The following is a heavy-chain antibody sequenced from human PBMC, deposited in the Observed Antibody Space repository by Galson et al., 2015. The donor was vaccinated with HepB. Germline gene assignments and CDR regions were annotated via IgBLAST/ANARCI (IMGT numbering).Heavy chain of an antibody. J-gene: IGHJ3*02. CDR3: ARGYCSSISCYVGAFDI. D-gene: IGHD2-2*01. Sequence: SLRLSCAASGFPFSSFGMNWVRQAPGKGLEWVASITDSSDYVYYADSVKGRFTISRDNAKASLSLRMNSLRAEDTAVYYCARGYCSSISCYVGAFDIWGQGTTVTVAS. V-gene: IGHV3-21*01. CDR2: ITDSSDYV. CDR1: GFPFSSFG.